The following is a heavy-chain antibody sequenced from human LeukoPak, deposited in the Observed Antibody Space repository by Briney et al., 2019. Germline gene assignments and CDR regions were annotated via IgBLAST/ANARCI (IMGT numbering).Heavy chain of an antibody. J-gene: IGHJ4*02. D-gene: IGHD1-26*01. CDR3: AKATFFSGSYFYFDY. CDR1: GFTFSSYA. V-gene: IGHV3-23*01. Sequence: GGSLRLSCAASGFTFSSYAMSWVRQAPGKGLEWVSAISGSGGSTYYADSAKGRFTISRDNSKNTLYLQMNSLRAEDTAVYYCAKATFFSGSYFYFDYWGQGTLVTVSS. CDR2: ISGSGGST.